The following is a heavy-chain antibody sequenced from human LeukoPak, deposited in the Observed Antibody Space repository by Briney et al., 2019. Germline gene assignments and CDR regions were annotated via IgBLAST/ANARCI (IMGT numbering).Heavy chain of an antibody. J-gene: IGHJ5*02. Sequence: KTSETLSLTCTASGGSISSSSYYWGWIRQPPGKGLEWIGSIYYSGSTYYNPSLKSRVTISVDTSKNQFSLKLSSVTAADTAVYYCARRVTIFGVGSNWFDPWGQGTLVTVSS. D-gene: IGHD3-3*01. CDR2: IYYSGST. V-gene: IGHV4-39*01. CDR3: ARRVTIFGVGSNWFDP. CDR1: GGSISSSSYY.